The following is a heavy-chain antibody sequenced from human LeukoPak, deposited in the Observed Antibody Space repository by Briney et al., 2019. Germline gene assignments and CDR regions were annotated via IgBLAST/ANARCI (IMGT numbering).Heavy chain of an antibody. V-gene: IGHV3-64*01. CDR1: GFTFSSYV. CDR3: AGGSNHWFDL. D-gene: IGHD1-14*01. J-gene: IGHJ5*02. CDR2: ISSNGDST. Sequence: QPGGSLRLSCAASGFTFSSYVMHWVRQAPGKGLEYISVISSNGDSTYYANSVKGRFTISRDNSKNTLFLQMGSLRADDMAVYYCAGGSNHWFDLWGQGTLVTVSS.